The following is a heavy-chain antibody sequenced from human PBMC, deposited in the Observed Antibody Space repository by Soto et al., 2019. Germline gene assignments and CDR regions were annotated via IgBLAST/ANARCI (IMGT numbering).Heavy chain of an antibody. CDR1: GGTFSSYA. V-gene: IGHV1-69*13. J-gene: IGHJ6*02. CDR3: AREEHHDPRYYYYGMDV. D-gene: IGHD1-1*01. CDR2: IIPIFGTA. Sequence: GASVKVSCKASGGTFSSYAISWVRQAPGQGLEWMGGIIPIFGTANYAQKFQGRATITADESTSTAYMELSSLRSEDTAVYYCAREEHHDPRYYYYGMDVWGQGTTVTVSS.